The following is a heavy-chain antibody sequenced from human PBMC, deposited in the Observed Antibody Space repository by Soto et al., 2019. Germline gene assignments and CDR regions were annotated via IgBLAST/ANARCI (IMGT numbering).Heavy chain of an antibody. J-gene: IGHJ4*02. D-gene: IGHD6-13*01. V-gene: IGHV1-24*01. CDR3: ATAYSSPTTLDY. CDR1: GYTLTELS. CDR2: FDPEDGET. Sequence: GASVKVSCKVSGYTLTELSMHWVRQAPGKGLEWMGGFDPEDGETIYAQKFQGRVTMTEDTPTDTAYMELSSLRSEDTAVYYCATAYSSPTTLDYWGQGTLVTVSS.